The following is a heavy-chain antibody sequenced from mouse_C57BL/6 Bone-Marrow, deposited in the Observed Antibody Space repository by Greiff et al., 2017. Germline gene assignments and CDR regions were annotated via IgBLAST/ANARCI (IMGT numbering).Heavy chain of an antibody. Sequence: VQLQQSGPELVKPGASVKLSCKASGYTFTSYDINWVKQRPGQGLEWIGWIYPRVGSTKYNEKFKGKATLTVDTSSSTAYMELHSLTSEDSAVYFCARWGSYVDAYWGQGTLVTVSA. D-gene: IGHD1-1*02. CDR3: ARWGSYVDAY. J-gene: IGHJ3*01. V-gene: IGHV1-85*01. CDR1: GYTFTSYD. CDR2: IYPRVGST.